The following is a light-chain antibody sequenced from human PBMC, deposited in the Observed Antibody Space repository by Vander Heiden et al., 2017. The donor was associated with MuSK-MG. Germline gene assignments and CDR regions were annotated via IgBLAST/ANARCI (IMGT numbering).Light chain of an antibody. J-gene: IGKJ1*01. CDR3: QQYYSTPRT. CDR2: WAS. CDR1: QSVLYSSNNKSC. V-gene: IGKV4-1*01. Sequence: DIVMTQSPDPLAVSLGERATLNCKSSQSVLYSSNNKSCLAWYQQKPGQPPKLLIYWASTRESGVPDRFSGSGSGTDFTLTISSLQAEDVAVYYCQQYYSTPRTFGQGTKVEIK.